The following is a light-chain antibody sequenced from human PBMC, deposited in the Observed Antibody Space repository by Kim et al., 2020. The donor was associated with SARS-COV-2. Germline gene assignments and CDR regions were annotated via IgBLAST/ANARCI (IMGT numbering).Light chain of an antibody. Sequence: GDRVTITCPASQNIDAWLAGYQQKPGKAPKLLIYTASTLESGVPSRFSGSGSGTEFTLTISSLQPDDFATYYCQQYKTYPVTFGGGTKVDIK. J-gene: IGKJ4*01. V-gene: IGKV1-5*03. CDR1: QNIDAW. CDR2: TAS. CDR3: QQYKTYPVT.